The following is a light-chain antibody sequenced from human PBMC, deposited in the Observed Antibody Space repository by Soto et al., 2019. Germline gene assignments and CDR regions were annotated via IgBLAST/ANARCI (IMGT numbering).Light chain of an antibody. CDR3: AAWDDSLNGVV. CDR2: SNN. J-gene: IGLJ2*01. Sequence: QSVLTQPPSASGTPGQRVTISCSGSGSNVGGNTVNWYQHLPGTAPKLLIYSNNQRPSGVPDRFSGSKSGTSASLAISGLQSEDEADYYCAAWDDSLNGVVFGGGTQLTVL. V-gene: IGLV1-44*01. CDR1: GSNVGGNT.